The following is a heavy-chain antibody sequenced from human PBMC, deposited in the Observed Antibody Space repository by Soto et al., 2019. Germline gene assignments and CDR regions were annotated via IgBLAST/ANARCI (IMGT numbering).Heavy chain of an antibody. CDR3: ARKKIAGHPPYMDV. Sequence: EGQVVESGGGLVQPGGSLRLSCAASGFSVSTNYMSWVRQAPGKGLEWVSVIYSGGGPYYGDSVKGRFIISRDSSKNTLYLQMNSLRAEETAVYYCARKKIAGHPPYMDVWGQGTTVIVSS. CDR2: IYSGGGP. J-gene: IGHJ6*03. D-gene: IGHD6-13*01. CDR1: GFSVSTNY. V-gene: IGHV3-66*01.